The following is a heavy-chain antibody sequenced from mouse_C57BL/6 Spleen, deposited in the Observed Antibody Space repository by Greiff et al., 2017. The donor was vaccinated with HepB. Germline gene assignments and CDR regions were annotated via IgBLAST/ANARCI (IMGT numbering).Heavy chain of an antibody. V-gene: IGHV5-17*01. D-gene: IGHD1-1*01. J-gene: IGHJ2*01. CDR3: ARADYYGSSVLDY. Sequence: EVQRVESGGGLVKPGGSLKLSCAASGFTFSDYGMHWVRQAPEKGLEWVAYISSGSSTIYYADTVKGRFTISRDNAKNTQFLQRTSMRSEDTAMYYCARADYYGSSVLDYWGQGTTLTVSS. CDR1: GFTFSDYG. CDR2: ISSGSSTI.